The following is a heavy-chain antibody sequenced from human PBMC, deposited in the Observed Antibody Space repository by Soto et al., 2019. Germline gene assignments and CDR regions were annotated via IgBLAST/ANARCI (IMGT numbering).Heavy chain of an antibody. D-gene: IGHD1-26*01. CDR3: AKGLLAIVGTTLPRDAFNI. CDR2: ISHDGSYK. Sequence: GGSLRLCCAASGFSFTTYVMHWVRQAPGKGLEWVAVISHDGSYKYYGDAVKGRSTISRDTSKNAVYLEMNSLRPEDTAVYYCAKGLLAIVGTTLPRDAFNIWGQGTMVTVSS. J-gene: IGHJ3*02. V-gene: IGHV3-30*18. CDR1: GFSFTTYV.